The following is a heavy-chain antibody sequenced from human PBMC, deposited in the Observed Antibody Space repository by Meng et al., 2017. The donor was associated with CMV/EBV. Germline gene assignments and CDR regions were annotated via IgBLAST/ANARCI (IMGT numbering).Heavy chain of an antibody. CDR1: GFTFSSYA. CDR3: ARAVAGTAGDSDY. D-gene: IGHD6-19*01. CDR2: ISYDGSNK. V-gene: IGHV3-30-3*01. J-gene: IGHJ4*02. Sequence: GGSLRLSCAASGFTFSSYAMHWVRQAPGRGLEWVAVISYDGSNKYYADSVKGRFTISRDNAKNSLYLQMNSLRAEDTAVYYCARAVAGTAGDSDYWGQGTLVTVSS.